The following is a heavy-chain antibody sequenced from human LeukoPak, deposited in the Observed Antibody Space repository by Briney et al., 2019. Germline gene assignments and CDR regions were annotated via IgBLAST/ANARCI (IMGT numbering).Heavy chain of an antibody. Sequence: GGSLRLSCAASGFTFSSYAMSWVRQAPGKGLDWVSAVSGSGGTTFYADSVKGRFTISRGNSKNTLYLQMNSLRAEDTAVYYCAKNNDYGGSYWYFDLWGRGTLVTVSS. V-gene: IGHV3-23*01. CDR2: VSGSGGTT. D-gene: IGHD4-23*01. CDR1: GFTFSSYA. J-gene: IGHJ2*01. CDR3: AKNNDYGGSYWYFDL.